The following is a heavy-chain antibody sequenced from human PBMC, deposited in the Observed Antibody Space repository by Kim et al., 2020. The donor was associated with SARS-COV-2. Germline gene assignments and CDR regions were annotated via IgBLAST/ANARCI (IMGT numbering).Heavy chain of an antibody. Sequence: GGSLRLSCAASGFTLSSFGIHWVRQAPGKGMEWVALIWYDGSRKYYADSVKGRFSISRDSSNVYLQLNSLRAEDTGLYYCARDISFAYYVTDYWGQGTLVTVSS. V-gene: IGHV3-33*08. CDR2: IWYDGSRK. J-gene: IGHJ4*02. CDR1: GFTLSSFG. D-gene: IGHD3-16*01. CDR3: ARDISFAYYVTDY.